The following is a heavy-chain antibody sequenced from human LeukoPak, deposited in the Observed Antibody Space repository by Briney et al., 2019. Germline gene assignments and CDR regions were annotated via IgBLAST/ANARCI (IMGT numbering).Heavy chain of an antibody. CDR2: IYYSGST. CDR1: GGSNSSGDYY. V-gene: IGHV4-30-4*01. Sequence: SQTLSLTCTVSGGSNSSGDYYWSWIRQPPGKGLEWIGYIYYSGSTYYNPSLKSRVTISVDTSKNQFSLKLSSVTAADTAVYYCARVRSSGYDFDYWGQGTLVTVSS. D-gene: IGHD3-22*01. J-gene: IGHJ4*02. CDR3: ARVRSSGYDFDY.